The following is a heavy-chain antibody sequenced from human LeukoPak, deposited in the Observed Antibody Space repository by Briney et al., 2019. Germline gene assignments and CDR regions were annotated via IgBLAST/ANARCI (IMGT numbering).Heavy chain of an antibody. Sequence: GGSLRLSCAASGFTFSSYGMHWVCQAPGKGLEWVAVISYDGSNKYYADSVKGRFTISRDNSKNTLYLQMNSLRAEDTAVYYCAKVVVPAARGFYYGMDVWGKGTTVTVSS. V-gene: IGHV3-30*18. J-gene: IGHJ6*04. D-gene: IGHD2-2*01. CDR1: GFTFSSYG. CDR2: ISYDGSNK. CDR3: AKVVVPAARGFYYGMDV.